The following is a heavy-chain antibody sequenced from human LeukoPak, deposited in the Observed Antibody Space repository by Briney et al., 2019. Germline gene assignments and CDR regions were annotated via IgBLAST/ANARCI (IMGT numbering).Heavy chain of an antibody. V-gene: IGHV3-30*02. J-gene: IGHJ4*02. CDR1: GFTFSSYG. CDR3: AKAVSNYGEIFDY. Sequence: GGSLRLSCAASGFTFSSYGMHWVRQAPGKGLEWVAFIRYDGSNKYYADSVKGRFTISRDNSKNTLYLQMNSLRAEDTAVYYCAKAVSNYGEIFDYWGQGTLVTVSS. D-gene: IGHD4-11*01. CDR2: IRYDGSNK.